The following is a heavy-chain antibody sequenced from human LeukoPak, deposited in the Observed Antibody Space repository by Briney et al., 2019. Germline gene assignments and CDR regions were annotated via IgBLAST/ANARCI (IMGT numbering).Heavy chain of an antibody. J-gene: IGHJ4*02. CDR3: AKGTLGSCAGARCYPFDH. CDR2: ITGNTGNT. Sequence: PGGSLRLSCGASGFTFSSYAMNWVRQAPGKEMEWVSSITGNTGNTYVAEPVKGRFTISRGNSRNTLYLQMNTLRAEDTAIYYCAKGTLGSCAGARCYPFDHWGQGALVTVSS. D-gene: IGHD2-8*02. CDR1: GFTFSSYA. V-gene: IGHV3-23*01.